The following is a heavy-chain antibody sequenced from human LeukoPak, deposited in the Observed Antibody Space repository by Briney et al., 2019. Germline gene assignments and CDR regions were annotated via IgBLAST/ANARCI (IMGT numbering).Heavy chain of an antibody. Sequence: PSETLSLTCAVSGVSISSGDYWGWIRQPPGKGLEWIGNIYHSGSTYYNPSLNSRVAISVDMSKNQFSLKLNSVTAADTAVYYCARHYFKRVGIATRLGWFDSWGQGTLVTASS. CDR1: GVSISSGDY. V-gene: IGHV4-38-2*01. CDR3: ARHYFKRVGIATRLGWFDS. D-gene: IGHD6-6*01. CDR2: IYHSGST. J-gene: IGHJ5*01.